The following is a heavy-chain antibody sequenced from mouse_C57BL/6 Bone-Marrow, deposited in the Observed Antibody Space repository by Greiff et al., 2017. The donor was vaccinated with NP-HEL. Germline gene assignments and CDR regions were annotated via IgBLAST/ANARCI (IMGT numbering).Heavy chain of an antibody. CDR2: ISNGGGST. Sequence: EVKLVESGGGLVQPGGSLKLSCAASGFTFSDYYMYWVRQTPEKRLEWVAYISNGGGSTYYPDTVKGRFTISRDNAKNTLYLQMSRLKSEDTAMYYCARQGYYGYDPAWFAYWGQGTLVTVSA. CDR3: ARQGYYGYDPAWFAY. D-gene: IGHD2-2*01. J-gene: IGHJ3*01. CDR1: GFTFSDYY. V-gene: IGHV5-12*01.